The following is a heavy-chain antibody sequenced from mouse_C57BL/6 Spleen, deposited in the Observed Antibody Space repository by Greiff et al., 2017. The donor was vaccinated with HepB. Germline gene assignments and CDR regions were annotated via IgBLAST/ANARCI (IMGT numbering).Heavy chain of an antibody. CDR2: IDPSDSET. J-gene: IGHJ2*01. V-gene: IGHV1-52*01. CDR1: GYTFTSYW. CDR3: ARKRKNWDSFDY. D-gene: IGHD4-1*01. Sequence: VQLQQSGAELVRPGSSVKLSCKASGYTFTSYWMHWVKQRPIQGLEWIGNIDPSDSETNYNQKFKDKATLTVDKSSSTADMQLSSLTSEDSAVYYFARKRKNWDSFDYWGQGTTLTVSS.